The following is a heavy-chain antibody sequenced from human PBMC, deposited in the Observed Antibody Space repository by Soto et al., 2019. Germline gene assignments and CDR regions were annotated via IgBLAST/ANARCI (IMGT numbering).Heavy chain of an antibody. CDR1: GGTFSSYT. D-gene: IGHD5-12*01. Sequence: QVQLVQSGAEVKKPGSSVKVSCKASGGTFSSYTISWVRQAPGQGLEWMGRIIPILGIANYEQKFQGRVTSTDDKRSSTADKELCSLRSADTAVYDWARDLLGRASVDYWGQGLLFTV. J-gene: IGHJ4*02. V-gene: IGHV1-69*08. CDR2: IIPILGIA. CDR3: ARDLLGRASVDY.